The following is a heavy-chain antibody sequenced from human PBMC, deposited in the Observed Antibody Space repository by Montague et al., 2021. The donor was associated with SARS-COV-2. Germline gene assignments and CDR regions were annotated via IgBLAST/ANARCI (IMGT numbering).Heavy chain of an antibody. CDR3: ARGGAPWLRVRLVY. Sequence: SETLSLTCAVTEGSFSGFYWSWIRQPPGRGLEWIGEVSHTGKPXXXPTXXXRVTMSADTSKNQFSLRLYSVTAADTAMYYCARGGAPWLRVRLVYWGQGSLVTVSS. V-gene: IGHV4-34*01. CDR2: VSHTGKP. D-gene: IGHD5-12*01. CDR1: EGSFSGFY. J-gene: IGHJ4*01.